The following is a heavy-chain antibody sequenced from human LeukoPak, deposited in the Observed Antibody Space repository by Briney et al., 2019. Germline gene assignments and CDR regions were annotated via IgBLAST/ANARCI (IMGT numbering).Heavy chain of an antibody. CDR2: INHSGST. D-gene: IGHD2-2*01. J-gene: IGHJ4*02. Sequence: SETLSLTCAVYGGSFSGYYWSWIRQPPGKGLERIGEINHSGSTNYNPSLKSRLTISVDTSKNQFSLKLSSVTAADTAVYYCARFLRYCSSTSCYGFDYWGQGTLVTVSS. CDR3: ARFLRYCSSTSCYGFDY. V-gene: IGHV4-34*01. CDR1: GGSFSGYY.